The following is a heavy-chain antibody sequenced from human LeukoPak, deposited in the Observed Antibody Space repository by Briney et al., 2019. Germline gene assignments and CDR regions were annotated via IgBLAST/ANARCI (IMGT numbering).Heavy chain of an antibody. V-gene: IGHV3-48*03. J-gene: IGHJ3*02. D-gene: IGHD7-27*01. CDR1: GFTFSIYE. Sequence: GGSLRLSCAASGFTFSIYEMNWVRQAPGKGLGWGSFISSSGNTIYYADSVKGRFIISRDNAKNSLYLQMNSLRTEDTAIYYCARERPGEDTFDIWGQGTMVTVSS. CDR2: ISSSGNTI. CDR3: ARERPGEDTFDI.